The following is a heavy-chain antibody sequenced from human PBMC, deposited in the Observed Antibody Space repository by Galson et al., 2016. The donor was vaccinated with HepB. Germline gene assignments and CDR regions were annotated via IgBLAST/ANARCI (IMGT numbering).Heavy chain of an antibody. Sequence: SLRLSCAASGFTFSAYRMSWVRQAPGKGLEWVAIIKADGSQKYYVYSVKGRFTISRDNAKNSLYLQMNSLRAEDTAVYYCARESGWSFDYWGQGTLVTVSS. CDR2: IKADGSQK. CDR3: ARESGWSFDY. V-gene: IGHV3-7*01. J-gene: IGHJ4*02. D-gene: IGHD6-19*01. CDR1: GFTFSAYR.